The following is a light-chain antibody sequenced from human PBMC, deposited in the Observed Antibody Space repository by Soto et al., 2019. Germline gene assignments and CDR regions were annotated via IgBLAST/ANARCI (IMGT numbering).Light chain of an antibody. CDR2: GAS. CDR3: QQYNNLTPVHT. V-gene: IGKV3-15*01. J-gene: IGKJ2*01. CDR1: QSVSSN. Sequence: EIVMTQSPATLSVSPGEGATLSCRAGQSVSSNLAWYQQKPGQPPRLLIYGASTRATGIPARFSGYGSGTEFTLTISSLQSEDFAFYYCQQYNNLTPVHTFGQGTKLEIK.